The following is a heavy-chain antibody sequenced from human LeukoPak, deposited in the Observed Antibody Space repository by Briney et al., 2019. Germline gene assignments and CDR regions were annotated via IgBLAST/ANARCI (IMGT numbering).Heavy chain of an antibody. D-gene: IGHD4-11*01. CDR1: GGSISSYY. V-gene: IGHV4-59*01. J-gene: IGHJ4*02. CDR3: AGSRGAVSVDY. Sequence: TSSETLSLTCTVSGGSISSYYLSWIRQPPGKGLEWIGYIYYSGSTNYHPSLKSRVTISVDTSKNQFSLRLTSVTAADTAVYYCAGSRGAVSVDYWGQGTLVTVSS. CDR2: IYYSGST.